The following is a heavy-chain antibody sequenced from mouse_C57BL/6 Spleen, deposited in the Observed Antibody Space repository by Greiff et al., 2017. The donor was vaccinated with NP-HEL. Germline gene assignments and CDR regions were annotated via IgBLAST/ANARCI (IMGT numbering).Heavy chain of an antibody. CDR2: INPNYGTT. V-gene: IGHV1-39*01. CDR1: GYSFTDYN. D-gene: IGHD4-1*01. CDR3: ARRGGTGTGGWFAY. Sequence: VQLQQSGPELVKPGASVKISCKASGYSFTDYNMNWVKQSNGKSLEWIGVINPNYGTTSYNQKFKGKATLTIDQSSSTADMQLNSLTSEDSAVYYCARRGGTGTGGWFAYWGQGTLVTVSA. J-gene: IGHJ3*01.